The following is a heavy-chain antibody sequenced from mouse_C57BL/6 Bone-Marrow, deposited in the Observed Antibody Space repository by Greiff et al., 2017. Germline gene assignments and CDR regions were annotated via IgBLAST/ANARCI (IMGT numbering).Heavy chain of an antibody. Sequence: QVQLKVSGAELMKPGASVKLSCKATGYTFTGYWIEWVKQRPGHGLEWIGEILPGSGSTNYNEKFKGKVPFTADTSSNTAYMQLSSLTTEDSAIYYCAVWLRRPPRFAYWGQGTLVTVSA. CDR3: AVWLRRPPRFAY. CDR1: GYTFTGYW. V-gene: IGHV1-9*01. J-gene: IGHJ3*01. CDR2: ILPGSGST. D-gene: IGHD2-2*01.